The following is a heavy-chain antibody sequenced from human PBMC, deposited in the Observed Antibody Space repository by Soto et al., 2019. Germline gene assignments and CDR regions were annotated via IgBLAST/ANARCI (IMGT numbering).Heavy chain of an antibody. D-gene: IGHD1-7*01. CDR2: IYWDDDR. V-gene: IGHV2-5*02. J-gene: IGHJ4*02. Sequence: ESGPTLVNPTQTLTLTCTFSGFSLSTYGVGVGWIRQPPGKALEGLVIIYWDDDRRYSPSLRTRSSLTITKDTSKNQVVLTMTNVDPEDTGTYFCAHRRIGVSQWNYGDFDYWGQGIQVTVS. CDR1: GFSLSTYGVG. CDR3: AHRRIGVSQWNYGDFDY.